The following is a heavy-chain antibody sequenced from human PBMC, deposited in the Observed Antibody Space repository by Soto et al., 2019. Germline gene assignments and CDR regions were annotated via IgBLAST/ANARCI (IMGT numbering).Heavy chain of an antibody. J-gene: IGHJ4*02. Sequence: GGSLRLSCAASGFTFSSYGMHWVRQAPGKGLEWVAVIWYDGSNKYYADSAKGRFTISRDNSKNTLYLQMNSLRCEDTAVYYCSRCDGGSCYYIDSWGQGTLVTVTS. D-gene: IGHD2-15*01. CDR1: GFTFSSYG. V-gene: IGHV3-33*01. CDR2: IWYDGSNK. CDR3: SRCDGGSCYYIDS.